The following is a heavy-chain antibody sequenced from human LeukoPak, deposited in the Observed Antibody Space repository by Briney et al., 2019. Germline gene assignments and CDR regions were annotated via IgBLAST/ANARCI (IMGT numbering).Heavy chain of an antibody. CDR3: ARASEGIGFFDY. D-gene: IGHD2-2*03. CDR2: IYHNGKT. V-gene: IGHV4-59*01. J-gene: IGHJ4*02. Sequence: PSETLSLTCTVSGGSFSNCSWIRQPPGKGLEWSGDIYHNGKTNYKPSLKTRLTISLATSKTQFSLNLNSMTAAGTAIYYCARASEGIGFFDYWGQGILVTVSS. CDR1: GGSFSN.